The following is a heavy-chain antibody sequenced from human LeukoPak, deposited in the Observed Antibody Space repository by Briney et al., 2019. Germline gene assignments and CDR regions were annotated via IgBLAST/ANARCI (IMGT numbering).Heavy chain of an antibody. CDR1: GYTFTGYY. V-gene: IGHV1-2*02. D-gene: IGHD6-13*01. J-gene: IGHJ4*02. CDR3: ASRSSSWYSHFDY. Sequence: ASVKVSCKASGYTFTGYYMHWVRQAPGQGLEWMGWINPNSGGTNYAQKFQGRVTMTRDTSISTAYMELSRLRSDDTAVYYRASRSSSWYSHFDYWGQGTLVTVSS. CDR2: INPNSGGT.